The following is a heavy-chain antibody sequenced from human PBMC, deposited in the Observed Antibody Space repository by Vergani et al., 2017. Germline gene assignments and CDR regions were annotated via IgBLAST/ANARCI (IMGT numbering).Heavy chain of an antibody. D-gene: IGHD5-12*01. Sequence: QVQLVQSGAEVKKPGSSVKVSCKASGGTFSSYAISWVRQAPGQGLEWMGGIIPIFGTANYAQKFHGRVTITADESTSTAYMELSSLRSEDTAVYYCARDLGGTYGGYALDYFDYWGQGTLVTVSS. V-gene: IGHV1-69*01. CDR2: IIPIFGTA. J-gene: IGHJ4*02. CDR3: ARDLGGTYGGYALDYFDY. CDR1: GGTFSSYA.